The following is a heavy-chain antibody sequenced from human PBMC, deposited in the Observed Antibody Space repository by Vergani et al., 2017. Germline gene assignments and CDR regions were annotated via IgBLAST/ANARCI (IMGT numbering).Heavy chain of an antibody. D-gene: IGHD2-2*01. V-gene: IGHV1-69*01. CDR2: IIPIFGTA. CDR1: GGTFSSYA. CDR3: ARDLGYCSSTSCYGAFDI. Sequence: QVQLVQSGAEVKKPGSSVKVSCKASGGTFSSYAISWVRQAPGQGLEWRGGIIPIFGTANYAQKFQGRVTITADESTSTAYMELSSLRSEDTAVYYCARDLGYCSSTSCYGAFDIWGQGTMVTVSS. J-gene: IGHJ3*02.